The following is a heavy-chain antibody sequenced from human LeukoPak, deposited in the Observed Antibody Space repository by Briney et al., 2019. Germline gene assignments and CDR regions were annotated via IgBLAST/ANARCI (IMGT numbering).Heavy chain of an antibody. Sequence: SGPTLVKPTQTLTLTCTFSGFPLSTSGVGVGWIRQPPGKALEWLALIYWNDDKRYSPSLKSRLTITKDTSKNQVVLTMTNMDPVDTATYYFAHLYYDFWSGYTDTPADYWGQGTLVTVSS. V-gene: IGHV2-5*01. CDR2: IYWNDDK. CDR3: AHLYYDFWSGYTDTPADY. J-gene: IGHJ4*02. CDR1: GFPLSTSGVG. D-gene: IGHD3-3*01.